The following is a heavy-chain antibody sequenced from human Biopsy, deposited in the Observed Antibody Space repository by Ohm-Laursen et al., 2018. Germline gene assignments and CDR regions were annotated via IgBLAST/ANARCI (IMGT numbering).Heavy chain of an antibody. CDR1: GYTFTSYG. CDR2: INTENGNT. Sequence: SVKVSCKASGYTFTSYGISWVRQAPGQGLEWMGWINTENGNTIYAQNLQGRVTMTADTSTSTAYMEVTSLRSDGTAVYYCARAKLEPVYYYYGMDVWGQGTTVTVSS. CDR3: ARAKLEPVYYYYGMDV. J-gene: IGHJ6*02. D-gene: IGHD1-1*01. V-gene: IGHV1-18*01.